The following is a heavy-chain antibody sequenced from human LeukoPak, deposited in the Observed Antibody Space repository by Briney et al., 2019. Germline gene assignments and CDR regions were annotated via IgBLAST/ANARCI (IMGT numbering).Heavy chain of an antibody. CDR1: GGSISSGDYY. CDR3: ARVSFMYGSGRSDAFDI. D-gene: IGHD3-10*01. CDR2: IYYSGST. J-gene: IGHJ3*02. V-gene: IGHV4-30-4*01. Sequence: SETLSLTCTVSGGSISSGDYYWSWIRQPPGKGLEWIGYIYYSGSTYYNPSLKSRVTISVDTSKNQFSLKLSSVTAADTAVYCCARVSFMYGSGRSDAFDIWGQGTMVTVSS.